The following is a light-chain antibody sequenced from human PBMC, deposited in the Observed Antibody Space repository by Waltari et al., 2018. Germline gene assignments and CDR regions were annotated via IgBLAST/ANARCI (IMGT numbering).Light chain of an antibody. CDR2: EVS. V-gene: IGLV2-8*01. CDR1: SSDVGGYNS. J-gene: IGLJ2*01. CDR3: SSYAGSNDVI. Sequence: QSALTQPPSASGSPGQSVAISCTGSSSDVGGYNSVSRYQQHPGKAPKVMIYEVSKRPSGVPDRFAGSKSGNTASLTVSGLQAEDEADYYCSSYAGSNDVIFGGGTKLTVL.